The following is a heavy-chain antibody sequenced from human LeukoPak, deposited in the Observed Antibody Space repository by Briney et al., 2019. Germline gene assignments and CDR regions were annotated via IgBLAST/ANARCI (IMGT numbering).Heavy chain of an antibody. CDR3: AIIAVAGTMSS. Sequence: SETLSLTCTVSGGSVSSGSYYWSWIRQPPGKGLEWIGYIYYSGSTNYNPSLKSRVTISVDTSKNQFSLKLSSVTAADTAVYCCAIIAVAGTMSSWGQGTLVTVSS. V-gene: IGHV4-61*01. CDR2: IYYSGST. J-gene: IGHJ5*02. D-gene: IGHD6-19*01. CDR1: GGSVSSGSYY.